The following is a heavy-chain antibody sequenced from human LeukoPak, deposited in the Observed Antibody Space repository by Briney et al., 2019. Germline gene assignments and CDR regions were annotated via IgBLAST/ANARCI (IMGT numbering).Heavy chain of an antibody. J-gene: IGHJ5*02. V-gene: IGHV3-72*01. Sequence: GGSLRLSCAVSGFTLSNYYMDWVRQAPGKGLEWVGLIRKKADGYTTEYAASVKGRVTISRDDSKNSLYLQMNSLKTEDTAVYYCTRENRGGFTWGQGTLVTVSS. CDR3: TRENRGGFT. CDR2: IRKKADGYTT. CDR1: GFTLSNYY. D-gene: IGHD3-16*01.